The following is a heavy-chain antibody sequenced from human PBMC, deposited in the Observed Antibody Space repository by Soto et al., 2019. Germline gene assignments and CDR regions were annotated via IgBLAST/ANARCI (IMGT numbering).Heavy chain of an antibody. D-gene: IGHD6-13*01. V-gene: IGHV4-31*03. CDR2: IYYSGST. CDR1: GGSISSGGYY. J-gene: IGHJ6*02. Sequence: SETLSLTCTVSGGSISSGGYYWSWIRQHPGKGLEWIGYIYYSGSTYYNPSLKSRVTISVDTSKNQFSLKLSSVTAADTAVYYCARAFGYSIPSGDYYYYYGMDVWGQGTTVTVSS. CDR3: ARAFGYSIPSGDYYYYYGMDV.